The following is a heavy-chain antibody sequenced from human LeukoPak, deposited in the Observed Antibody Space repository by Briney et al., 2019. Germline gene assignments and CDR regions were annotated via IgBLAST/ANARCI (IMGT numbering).Heavy chain of an antibody. CDR3: ASTPRRSGYGLGGY. CDR2: INPNSGGT. V-gene: IGHV1-2*02. Sequence: ASVTVSCTASGYTFTGYYMHWVRQAPGQGLEWMGWINPNSGGTNYAQKFRGRVTMTRDTSISTAYMELSRLRSDDTAVYYCASTPRRSGYGLGGYWGQGTLVTVSS. D-gene: IGHD5-12*01. J-gene: IGHJ4*02. CDR1: GYTFTGYY.